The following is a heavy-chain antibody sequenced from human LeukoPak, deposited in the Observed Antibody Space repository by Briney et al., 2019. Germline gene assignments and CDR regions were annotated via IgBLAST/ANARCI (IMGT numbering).Heavy chain of an antibody. CDR1: GGSFSGYY. Sequence: PSETLSLTCAVYGGSFSGYYWSWIRQPPGKGLEWIGEINHSGSTNYNPSLKSRVTISVDTSKNQFSLKLSSVTAADTAVYYCARADGYCSSTSCRHYYYYMDVWGKGTTVTVSS. D-gene: IGHD2-2*03. J-gene: IGHJ6*03. CDR3: ARADGYCSSTSCRHYYYYMDV. V-gene: IGHV4-34*01. CDR2: INHSGST.